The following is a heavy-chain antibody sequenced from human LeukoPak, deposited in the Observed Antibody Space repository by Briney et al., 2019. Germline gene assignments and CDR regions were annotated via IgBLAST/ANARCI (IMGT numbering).Heavy chain of an antibody. Sequence: SETLSLTCTFSGGSITSYYWSWIRQHPGKGLEWIGYIYYSGSTYYNPSLKSRVTISVDTSKNQFSLKLSSVTAADTAVYYCARDGTREAVAGIYFDYWGQGTLVTVSS. CDR1: GGSITSYY. CDR3: ARDGTREAVAGIYFDY. CDR2: IYYSGST. V-gene: IGHV4-59*06. J-gene: IGHJ4*02. D-gene: IGHD6-19*01.